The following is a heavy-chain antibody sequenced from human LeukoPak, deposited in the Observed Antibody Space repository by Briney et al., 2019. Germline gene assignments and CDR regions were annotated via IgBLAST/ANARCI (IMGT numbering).Heavy chain of an antibody. CDR1: GYTCTSYG. V-gene: IGHV1-18*01. CDR3: AREGHYGDYSHFDY. CDR2: ISAYNGNT. D-gene: IGHD4-17*01. Sequence: GASVKVSCKASGYTCTSYGISWVRQAPGQGLEWMGCISAYNGNTNYAQKLQGRATMTTNTSTSTAYMELRSLRSDDTAVYYCAREGHYGDYSHFDYWGQGTLVTVSS. J-gene: IGHJ4*02.